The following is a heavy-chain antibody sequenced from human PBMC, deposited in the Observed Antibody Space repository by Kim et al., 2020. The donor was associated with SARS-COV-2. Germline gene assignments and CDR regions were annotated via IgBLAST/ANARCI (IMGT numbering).Heavy chain of an antibody. J-gene: IGHJ6*02. CDR3: YFRDWFGMDV. CDR2: INHSGST. V-gene: IGHV4-34*01. CDR1: GGSFSGYY. Sequence: SATLSLTCAVYGGSFSGYYWSWIRQPPGKGLEWIGEINHSGSTTYNPSLKRRVTISVDTSKNQFSLRLSSVTAADTAVYYCYFRDWFGMDVWGQGTTVTVSS. D-gene: IGHD3-9*01.